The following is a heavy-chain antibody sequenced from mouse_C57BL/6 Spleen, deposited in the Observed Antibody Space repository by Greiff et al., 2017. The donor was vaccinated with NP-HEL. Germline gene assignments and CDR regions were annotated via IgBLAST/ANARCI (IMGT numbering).Heavy chain of an antibody. CDR3: ARHGGLRGFDY. V-gene: IGHV5-9*01. J-gene: IGHJ2*01. D-gene: IGHD2-4*01. CDR1: GFTFSSYT. CDR2: ISGGGGNT. Sequence: EVQLVESGGGLVKPGGSLKLSCAASGFTFSSYTMSWVRQTPEKRLEWVATISGGGGNTYYPDSVKGRFTISRDNAKNTLYLQMSSLRSEDTALYYCARHGGLRGFDYWGQGTTLTVSS.